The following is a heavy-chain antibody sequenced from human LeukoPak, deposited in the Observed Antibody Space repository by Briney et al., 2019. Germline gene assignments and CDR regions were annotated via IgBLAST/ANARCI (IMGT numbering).Heavy chain of an antibody. J-gene: IGHJ4*02. V-gene: IGHV3-53*01. CDR1: GFTVSSNF. CDR3: ARGWLFDY. D-gene: IGHD5-24*01. CDR2: IYAVVGT. Sequence: GGSLRLSCAASGFTVSSNFMSWVRQAPGKGLEWVSIIYAVVGTYYADSAKGRFTISRDDSKSTLYLQMNSLRAEDTAVYYCARGWLFDYWGQGTLVTVSS.